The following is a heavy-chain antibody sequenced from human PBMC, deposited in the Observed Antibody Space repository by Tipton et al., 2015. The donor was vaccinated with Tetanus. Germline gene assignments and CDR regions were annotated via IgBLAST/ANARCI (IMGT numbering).Heavy chain of an antibody. CDR1: GFAFSSYL. D-gene: IGHD1-14*01. J-gene: IGHJ4*02. V-gene: IGHV3-7*01. CDR2: LKHDATEE. Sequence: SLRLSCAASGFAFSSYLVTWVRQAPGKGLELVASLKHDATEEYYVDSVKGRFAISRDNARNLLFLQMNGLRVEDTAVYYCARDVTGTASGRRWGQGTLVTVSS. CDR3: ARDVTGTASGRR.